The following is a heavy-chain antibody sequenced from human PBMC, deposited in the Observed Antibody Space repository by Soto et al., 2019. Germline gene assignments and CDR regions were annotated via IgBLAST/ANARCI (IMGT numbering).Heavy chain of an antibody. CDR1: GFTFSSYG. V-gene: IGHV3-30*18. CDR3: AKDPRTTVTSYYFDY. D-gene: IGHD4-17*01. J-gene: IGHJ4*02. Sequence: QVQLVESGGGVVQPGRSLRLSCAASGFTFSSYGMHWVRQAPGKGLEWVAVISYDGSNKYYADSVKGRFTISRDNSKNTLYLQMNGLRAEDTAVYYCAKDPRTTVTSYYFDYWGQGTLVTVSS. CDR2: ISYDGSNK.